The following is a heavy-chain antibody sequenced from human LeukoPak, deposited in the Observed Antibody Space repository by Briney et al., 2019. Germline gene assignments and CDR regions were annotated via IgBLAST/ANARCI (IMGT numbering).Heavy chain of an antibody. D-gene: IGHD5-12*01. J-gene: IGHJ6*03. CDR2: IYYSGST. CDR3: ARHRSTSDIVATIHYYYYMDV. Sequence: SETLSLTCTVSGGSISSYYWSWIRQPPGKGLEWIGYIYYSGSTNYNPSLKSRVTISVDTSKNQFSLKLSSVTAADTAVYYCARHRSTSDIVATIHYYYYMDVWGKGTTVTVSS. CDR1: GGSISSYY. V-gene: IGHV4-59*08.